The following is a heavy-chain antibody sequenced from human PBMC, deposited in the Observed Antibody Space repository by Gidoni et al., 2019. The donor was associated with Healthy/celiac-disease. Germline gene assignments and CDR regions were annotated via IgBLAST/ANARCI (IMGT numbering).Heavy chain of an antibody. D-gene: IGHD6-19*01. CDR3: ARDASGWYYGVEVDY. V-gene: IGHV4-38-2*02. Sequence: QVQLQESGPGLVKPSETLSLTCTVSGSSISSGYYWGWIRQPPGKGLEWIGSIYHSGSTYYNPSLKSRVTISVDTSKNQFSLKLSSVTAADTAVYYCARDASGWYYGVEVDYWGQGTLVTVSS. CDR1: GSSISSGYY. CDR2: IYHSGST. J-gene: IGHJ4*02.